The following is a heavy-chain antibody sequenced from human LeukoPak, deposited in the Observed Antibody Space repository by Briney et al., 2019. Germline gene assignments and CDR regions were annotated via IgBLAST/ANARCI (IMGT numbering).Heavy chain of an antibody. D-gene: IGHD3-10*01. CDR1: GFTFSSYW. V-gene: IGHV3-7*01. CDR2: IKQDGSEK. J-gene: IGHJ4*02. CDR3: VKPYYYSSGSLN. Sequence: GGSLRLSCGASGFTFSSYWMTWVRQAPGKGLEWVANIKQDGSEKYYVDSVKGRFTISRDNAKNSLYLQMNGLRAEDTAVYYCVKPYYYSSGSLNWGQGTLVTVSS.